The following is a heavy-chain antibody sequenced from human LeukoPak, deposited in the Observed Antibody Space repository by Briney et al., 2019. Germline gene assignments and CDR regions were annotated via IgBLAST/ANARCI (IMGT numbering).Heavy chain of an antibody. J-gene: IGHJ4*02. D-gene: IGHD5-24*01. V-gene: IGHV3-11*04. CDR2: ISSSGSTI. CDR1: GFTFSDYY. Sequence: PGGSLRLSCAASGFTFSDYYMSWIRQAPGKGLEWVSYISSSGSTIYYADSVRGRFTISRDNAKNSLYLQMNSLRAEDTAMYYCARDRRDGYNILDYWGQGTLVTVFS. CDR3: ARDRRDGYNILDY.